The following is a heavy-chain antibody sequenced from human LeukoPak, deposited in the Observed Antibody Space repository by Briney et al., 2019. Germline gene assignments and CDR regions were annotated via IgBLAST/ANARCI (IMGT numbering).Heavy chain of an antibody. D-gene: IGHD2-2*01. V-gene: IGHV4-34*01. CDR2: INARGDT. CDR1: GWSFKDYY. Sequence: PSETLSLTCAVYGWSFKDYYWNWIRQPPGKGLEWIGEINARGDTNYNPSLKSRVTISVDTSKKQFSLRLTSMIAADTALYHCARGQVPAARGYNWFDPWGQGTLVTVSS. CDR3: ARGQVPAARGYNWFDP. J-gene: IGHJ5*02.